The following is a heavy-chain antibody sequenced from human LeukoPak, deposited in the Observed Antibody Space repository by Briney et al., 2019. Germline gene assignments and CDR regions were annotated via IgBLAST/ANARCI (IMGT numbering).Heavy chain of an antibody. V-gene: IGHV1-2*02. J-gene: IGHJ3*02. CDR2: INPNSGGT. Sequence: GASVKVSCKASGYTFISYAMNWVRQAPGQGLEWMGWINPNSGGTNYAQKFQGRVTMTRDTSISTAYMELSRLRSDDTAVYYCARRVAVAARGAFDIWGQGTMVIVSS. CDR3: ARRVAVAARGAFDI. CDR1: GYTFISYA. D-gene: IGHD6-19*01.